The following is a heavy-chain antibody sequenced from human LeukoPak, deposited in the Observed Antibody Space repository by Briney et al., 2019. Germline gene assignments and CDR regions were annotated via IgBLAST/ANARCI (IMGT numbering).Heavy chain of an antibody. V-gene: IGHV4-39*07. Sequence: SETLSLTCTVSGGSISSSSYYWGWIRQPPGKGLEWIGSIYHSGSTNYNPSLKSRVTISVDKSKNQFSLKLSSVTAADTAVYYCASDSSGYYYFDYWGQGTLVTVSS. CDR2: IYHSGST. D-gene: IGHD3-22*01. CDR1: GGSISSSSYY. J-gene: IGHJ4*02. CDR3: ASDSSGYYYFDY.